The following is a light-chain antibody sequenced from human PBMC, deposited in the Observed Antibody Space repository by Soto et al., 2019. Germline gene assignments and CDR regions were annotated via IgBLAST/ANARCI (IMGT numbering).Light chain of an antibody. V-gene: IGLV8-61*01. J-gene: IGLJ2*01. Sequence: QTVVTQEASLSVSPGGTVTRTCGLTSGSVSSRYYPSWYRQDPGQTPRTLIYSGDIRSSGVPDRFSGSILGSKAALTITGAQADAESVYYCVLYMKGDIRVFGGGTKLTVL. CDR1: SGSVSSRYY. CDR3: VLYMKGDIRV. CDR2: SGD.